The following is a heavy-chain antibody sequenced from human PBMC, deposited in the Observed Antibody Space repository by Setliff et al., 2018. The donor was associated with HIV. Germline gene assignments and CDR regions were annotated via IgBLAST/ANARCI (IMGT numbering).Heavy chain of an antibody. V-gene: IGHV5-51*01. CDR2: IYPGDSDT. D-gene: IGHD3-3*01. CDR1: GYSFTTYW. J-gene: IGHJ3*02. Sequence: ESLKISCKGSGYSFTTYWIGWVRQMPGKGLEWMGIIYPGDSDTKYSPSFQGQVLISADNSVNTAYLQWISLKASDSAMYYCARQPPGFLQPKDAFDIWGQGTKVTVSS. CDR3: ARQPPGFLQPKDAFDI.